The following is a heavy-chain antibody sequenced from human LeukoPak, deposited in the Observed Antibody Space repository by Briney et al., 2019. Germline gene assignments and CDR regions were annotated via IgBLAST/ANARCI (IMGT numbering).Heavy chain of an antibody. J-gene: IGHJ6*02. V-gene: IGHV3-48*02. CDR2: ISSSSSTI. CDR1: GVTFSSDS. CDR3: ARASPGYSSGWRAYYYGMDV. Sequence: PGGSVRLSCAASGVTFSSDSMNWVRQAPGKGPVWVSDISSSSSTIYYADSVKGRFTISRDNAKNSLYLQMNSLRDEDTAVYYCARASPGYSSGWRAYYYGMDVWGQGTTVTVSS. D-gene: IGHD6-19*01.